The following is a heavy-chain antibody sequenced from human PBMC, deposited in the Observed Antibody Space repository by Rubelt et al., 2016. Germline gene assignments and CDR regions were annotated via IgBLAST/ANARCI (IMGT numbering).Heavy chain of an antibody. Sequence: QVQLVQSGAEVKKPGASVKVSCKASGYTFTGYYMHWVRQAPGQGLEWMGWINPNSGGTNYAQKFQGWVTMTRDTSISTAYMGLGRLRSDDTAVYYCARGDIVVVVAASNPLDYWGQGTLVTVSS. CDR2: INPNSGGT. CDR3: ARGDIVVVVAASNPLDY. D-gene: IGHD2-15*01. CDR1: GYTFTGYY. V-gene: IGHV1-2*04. J-gene: IGHJ4*02.